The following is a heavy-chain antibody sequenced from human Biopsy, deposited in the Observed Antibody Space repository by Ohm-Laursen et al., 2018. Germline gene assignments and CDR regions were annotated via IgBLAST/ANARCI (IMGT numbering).Heavy chain of an antibody. Sequence: GASVKVSCKASGNTFATYHIHWVRQAPGQGLEWMGGISPSGATTSFSQKFQGRITMTRDTSTGTVYVDLNSLGSEDTAVYYCARAGVGSDGTDSYYYGMDVWGPGTTVTVSS. CDR2: ISPSGATT. J-gene: IGHJ6*02. D-gene: IGHD5-24*01. V-gene: IGHV1-46*01. CDR3: ARAGVGSDGTDSYYYGMDV. CDR1: GNTFATYH.